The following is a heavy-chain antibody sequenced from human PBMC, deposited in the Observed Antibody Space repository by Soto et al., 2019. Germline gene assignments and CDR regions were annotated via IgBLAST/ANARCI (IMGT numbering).Heavy chain of an antibody. D-gene: IGHD5-18*01. Sequence: GVCLRLSCAASEFSFRSYWMTWVRQAPGKGLEWVALINEDGSQKYYVGSVKGRFIISRDNAKDSVYMQMDSLRAGETAVYFCARVGRYGWDFDHWGQRPLVTGS. CDR1: EFSFRSYW. J-gene: IGHJ4*02. V-gene: IGHV3-7*01. CDR2: INEDGSQK. CDR3: ARVGRYGWDFDH.